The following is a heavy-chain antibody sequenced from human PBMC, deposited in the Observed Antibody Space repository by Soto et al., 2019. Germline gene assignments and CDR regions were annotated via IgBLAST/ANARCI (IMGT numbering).Heavy chain of an antibody. CDR2: IWYDGSNK. CDR1: GFTFSSYG. Sequence: GGSLRLSCAASGFTFSSYGMHWVRQAPGKGLEWVAVIWYDGSNKYYADSVKGRFTISRDNSKNTLYLQMNSLRAEDTAVYYCAREGGMAVAGTSWFDPWGQGTLVTVSS. D-gene: IGHD6-19*01. CDR3: AREGGMAVAGTSWFDP. V-gene: IGHV3-33*01. J-gene: IGHJ5*02.